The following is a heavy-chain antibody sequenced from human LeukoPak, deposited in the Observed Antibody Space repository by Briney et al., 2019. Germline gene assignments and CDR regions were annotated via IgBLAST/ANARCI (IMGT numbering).Heavy chain of an antibody. J-gene: IGHJ6*03. Sequence: SETLSLTCTVSGDSVSSGSNYWSWIRQPAGKGLEWIGRIYNSWTTNYNPSLKSRVTISVDTSKNQFSLKLSSVTAADTAVYYCARVPRGSTVGTLPYFYYYMDVWGKGTTIIVSS. D-gene: IGHD1-26*01. CDR1: GDSVSSGSNY. CDR2: IYNSWTT. V-gene: IGHV4-61*02. CDR3: ARVPRGSTVGTLPYFYYYMDV.